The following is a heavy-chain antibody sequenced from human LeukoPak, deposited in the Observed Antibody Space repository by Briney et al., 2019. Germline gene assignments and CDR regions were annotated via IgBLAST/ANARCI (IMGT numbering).Heavy chain of an antibody. CDR2: ISAYNGNT. D-gene: IGHD3-9*01. CDR1: GYTFTSYG. V-gene: IGHV1-18*01. Sequence: GASVKVSCKASGYTFTSYGISWVRQAPGQGLEWMGWISAYNGNTNYAQKLQGRVTMTTDTSTSTAYMELRSLRSEDTAVYYCARGRSSEGMTGYYWLNYFDDWGQGTLVTVSS. CDR3: ARGRSSEGMTGYYWLNYFDD. J-gene: IGHJ4*02.